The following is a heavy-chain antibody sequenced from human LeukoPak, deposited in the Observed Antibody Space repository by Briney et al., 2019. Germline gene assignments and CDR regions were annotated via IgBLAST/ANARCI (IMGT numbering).Heavy chain of an antibody. V-gene: IGHV3-7*01. CDR1: GFTFSSYW. CDR2: IKQDGSEK. J-gene: IGHJ4*02. D-gene: IGHD6-19*01. CDR3: ATSWGGKQASGYSSGWYGDYFDY. Sequence: PGGSLRLSCAASGFTFSSYWMSWVRQAPGKGLEWVANIKQDGSEKYYVDSVKGRFTISRDNAKNSLYLQMDSLRAEDTAVYYCATSWGGKQASGYSSGWYGDYFDYWGQGTLVTVSP.